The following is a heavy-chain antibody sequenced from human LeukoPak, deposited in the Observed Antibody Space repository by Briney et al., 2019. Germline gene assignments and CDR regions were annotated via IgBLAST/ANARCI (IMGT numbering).Heavy chain of an antibody. D-gene: IGHD6-19*01. V-gene: IGHV4-39*07. CDR3: ARGTLYSGWSYYFDY. Sequence: SETLSLTCSVSGGSISLSYYYWGWIRQPPGKALEWIGSVYYSGTTSYNPSLKSRVTISVDMSKNHFSLRLSSVPAADTAMYYCARGTLYSGWSYYFDYWGQGSQVTVSS. CDR1: GGSISLSYYY. CDR2: VYYSGTT. J-gene: IGHJ4*02.